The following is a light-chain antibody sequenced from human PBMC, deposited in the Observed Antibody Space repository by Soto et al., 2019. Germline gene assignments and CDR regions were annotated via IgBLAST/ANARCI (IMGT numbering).Light chain of an antibody. CDR3: QQYNNWPPT. CDR1: QSVSSN. V-gene: IGKV3-15*01. Sequence: EIVMTQSPATLSVSPWERATLSCRASQSVSSNLAWYQQKPGQAPRLLIYGASTRATGIPARFSGSGSGTEFTLTISSLQSEDFAVYYCQQYNNWPPTFGQGNKVEIK. J-gene: IGKJ1*01. CDR2: GAS.